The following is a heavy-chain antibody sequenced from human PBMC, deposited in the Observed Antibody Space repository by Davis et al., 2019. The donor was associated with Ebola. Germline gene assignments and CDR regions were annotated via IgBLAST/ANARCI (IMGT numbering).Heavy chain of an antibody. CDR3: ARRRGYSGYGRFDY. Sequence: MPSETLSLTCAVYGGSFSGYYWSWIRQPPGKGLEWIGEIHHSGSTNYNPSLKSRVTISVDTSKNQFSLKLSSVTAADTAVYYCARRRGYSGYGRFDYWGQGTLVTVSS. CDR1: GGSFSGYY. V-gene: IGHV4-34*01. CDR2: IHHSGST. D-gene: IGHD5-12*01. J-gene: IGHJ4*02.